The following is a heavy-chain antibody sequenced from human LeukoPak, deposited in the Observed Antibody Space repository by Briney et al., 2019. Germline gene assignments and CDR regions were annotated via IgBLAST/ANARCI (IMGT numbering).Heavy chain of an antibody. CDR2: IRSKAYGGAA. J-gene: IGHJ4*02. Sequence: GGSLRLSCTASGFTSSDYGLSWVRQAPGTGLGWVAFIRSKAYGGAAEYAASVGGRFTIARDDSKSIAYLVMNSLQTEDTAMYYCARGRTVSGAKYYFDYWGQGSLVTVSS. D-gene: IGHD3-10*01. CDR1: GFTSSDYG. CDR3: ARGRTVSGAKYYFDY. V-gene: IGHV3-49*04.